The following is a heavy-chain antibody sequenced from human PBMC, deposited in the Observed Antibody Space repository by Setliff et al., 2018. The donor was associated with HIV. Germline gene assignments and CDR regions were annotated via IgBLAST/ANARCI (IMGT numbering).Heavy chain of an antibody. V-gene: IGHV4-59*11. Sequence: SETLSLTCTVSGGSINGHSWSWIRQPPGKVLEWIGYIDHSETTNYNPSLKRQVAMSIDTSKNQFSLTLRFVTAADTAVYYCARGHSSSSGLDWFDPWGQGTLVTVSS. J-gene: IGHJ5*02. CDR3: ARGHSSSSGLDWFDP. CDR1: GGSINGHS. CDR2: IDHSETT. D-gene: IGHD3-22*01.